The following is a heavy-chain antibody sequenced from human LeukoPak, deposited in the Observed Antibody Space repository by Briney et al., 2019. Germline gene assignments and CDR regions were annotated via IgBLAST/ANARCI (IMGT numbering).Heavy chain of an antibody. CDR1: GISSNN. CDR3: ATGDFYGSLPV. D-gene: IGHD2-15*01. V-gene: IGHV3-48*04. CDR2: INVNSRTT. J-gene: IGHJ3*01. Sequence: GGSLRLSCGGSGISSNNMSWFRQSQGKGLDWLSYINVNSRTTYYADSVKGRFTISRDNAKSSLYLQMNSLQVEDTAIYYCATGDFYGSLPVWGQGQLVTVSS.